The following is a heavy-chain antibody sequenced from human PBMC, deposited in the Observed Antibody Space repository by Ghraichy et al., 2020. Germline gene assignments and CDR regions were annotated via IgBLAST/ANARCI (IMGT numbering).Heavy chain of an antibody. CDR3: VRTHDSPCRGAFDI. CDR2: TRNKVNSYTT. J-gene: IGHJ3*02. V-gene: IGHV3-72*01. Sequence: GGSLRLSCAVSGFTFSDYYMEWVRQAPGKGLEWVGRTRNKVNSYTTEYAASVKGRFTISRDESKNSLYLQVNSLKSEDTAVYYCVRTHDSPCRGAFDIWGQGTMVTVAS. CDR1: GFTFSDYY. D-gene: IGHD3-22*01.